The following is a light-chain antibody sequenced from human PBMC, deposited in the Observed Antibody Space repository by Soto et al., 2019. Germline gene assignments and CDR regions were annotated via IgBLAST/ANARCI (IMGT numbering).Light chain of an antibody. CDR1: QDINNY. V-gene: IGKV1-27*01. J-gene: IGKJ4*01. Sequence: DTQMTQSPSSLSASLGDRVTITCRASQDINNYLAWYQQRPGKVPKLLIYAASTLQPGVPSRFSGSGSGTDFTLTISSLQPEDVATYYCQKYDIAPRTFGGGTRVEIK. CDR3: QKYDIAPRT. CDR2: AAS.